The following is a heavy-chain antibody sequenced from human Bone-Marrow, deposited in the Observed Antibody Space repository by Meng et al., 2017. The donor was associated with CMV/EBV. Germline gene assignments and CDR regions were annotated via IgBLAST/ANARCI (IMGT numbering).Heavy chain of an antibody. Sequence: LVALGAEVKKPGDSVKVSCKASGYTFTSYDINSVRQAAGQGLEWMGWMNTNSGNTDYAQKFQGRVTMTRNISKSTAYMDLSSLRSEDTAVYYCAREDSSGYSYYFDYWGQGTLVTVSS. CDR1: GYTFTSYD. V-gene: IGHV1-8*01. CDR3: AREDSSGYSYYFDY. CDR2: MNTNSGNT. J-gene: IGHJ4*02. D-gene: IGHD3-22*01.